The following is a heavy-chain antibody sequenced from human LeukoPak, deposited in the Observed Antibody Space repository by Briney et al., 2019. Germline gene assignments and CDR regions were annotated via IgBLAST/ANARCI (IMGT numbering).Heavy chain of an antibody. CDR3: ARGPFTSRDGYNLAPFYYYYYMDV. J-gene: IGHJ6*03. D-gene: IGHD5-24*01. Sequence: SVKVSCKASGGTFSSYAISWVRQAPGQGLEWMGGIIPIFGTANYAQKFQGRVTITADKSTSTAYMELSSLRSEDTAVYYCARGPFTSRDGYNLAPFYYYYYMDVWGKGTTVTVSS. CDR1: GGTFSSYA. CDR2: IIPIFGTA. V-gene: IGHV1-69*06.